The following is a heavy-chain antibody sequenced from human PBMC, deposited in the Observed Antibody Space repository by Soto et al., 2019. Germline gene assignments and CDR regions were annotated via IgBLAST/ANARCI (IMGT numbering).Heavy chain of an antibody. D-gene: IGHD6-6*01. CDR1: GFTFSSYA. Sequence: EVQLLESGGGLVQPGESLRLSCAASGFTFSSYAMSWVRQAPGKGLEWVSVISGSDDSTYYADSVKGRFTISRDNSKNTLYLTMTSRRAEDKAVYYCAKRSSSSTFDYWGQGTLVTVSS. CDR2: ISGSDDST. CDR3: AKRSSSSTFDY. J-gene: IGHJ4*02. V-gene: IGHV3-23*01.